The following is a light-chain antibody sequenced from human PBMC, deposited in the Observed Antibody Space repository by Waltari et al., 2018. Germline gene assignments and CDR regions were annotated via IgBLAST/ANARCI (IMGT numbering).Light chain of an antibody. V-gene: IGKV3-20*01. CDR2: GAS. CDR3: QQYGSSIMYT. Sequence: VLTQSPDTLSLSPGERATFSCRTSQSITKKYLAWYQQKPGQAPRLLIYGASSRAAGVADRFSGSGSGTDFTLTISRLEPDDFAVYYCQQYGSSIMYTFGQGTKLEIK. J-gene: IGKJ2*01. CDR1: QSITKKY.